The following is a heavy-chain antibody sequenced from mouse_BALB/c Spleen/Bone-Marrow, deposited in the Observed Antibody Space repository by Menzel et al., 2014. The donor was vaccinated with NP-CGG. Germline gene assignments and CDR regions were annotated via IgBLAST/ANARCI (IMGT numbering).Heavy chain of an antibody. CDR1: GYSFXAYN. CDR2: IDPYYGGT. Sequence: EVKLMESGPELEKPGASVKISCKASGYSFXAYNMNWVKQSNGKSLEWIGSIDPYYGGTSYNQKFKGKATLTVDKSSSTAYMQLKNLTSEDSAVYYCTRDDSPYWYFDVWGAGTTVTVSS. J-gene: IGHJ1*01. V-gene: IGHV1-39*01. D-gene: IGHD2-4*01. CDR3: TRDDSPYWYFDV.